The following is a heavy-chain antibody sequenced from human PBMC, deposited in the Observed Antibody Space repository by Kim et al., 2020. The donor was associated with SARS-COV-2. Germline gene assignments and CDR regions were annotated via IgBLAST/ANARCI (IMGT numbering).Heavy chain of an antibody. D-gene: IGHD4-17*01. CDR3: ARDLWHYGDYGNWFDP. V-gene: IGHV1-3*01. Sequence: SVKVSCKASGYTFTSYAMHWVRQAPGQRLEWMGWINAGNGNTKYSQKFQGRVTITRDTSASTAYMELSSLRSEDTAVYYCARDLWHYGDYGNWFDPWGQGTLVTVSS. CDR1: GYTFTSYA. CDR2: INAGNGNT. J-gene: IGHJ5*02.